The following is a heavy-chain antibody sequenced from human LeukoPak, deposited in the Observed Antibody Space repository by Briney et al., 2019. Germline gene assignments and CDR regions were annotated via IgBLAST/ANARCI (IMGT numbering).Heavy chain of an antibody. V-gene: IGHV4-30-4*08. CDR3: ARVKYYYDSSGYPFDY. CDR1: GGSISSGDYY. D-gene: IGHD3-22*01. Sequence: PSETLSFTCTVSGGSISSGDYYWNWIRQSPGKGLEWIGYIYYSGCTYYNPSLKSRVIISLDTSKNQVSLKLSSVTAADTAVYYCARVKYYYDSSGYPFDYWGQGTLVTVSS. CDR2: IYYSGCT. J-gene: IGHJ4*02.